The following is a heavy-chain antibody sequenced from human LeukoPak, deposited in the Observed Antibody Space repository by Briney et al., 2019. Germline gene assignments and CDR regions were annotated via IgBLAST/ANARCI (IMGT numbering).Heavy chain of an antibody. CDR2: IYSGGST. J-gene: IGHJ4*02. CDR3: ARVLWNGDYPRFDY. Sequence: GGSLRLSCAASTFAFSSYAMNWVRQAPGKGLEWVSIIYSGGSTYYADSVKGRFTISRDNSKNTLYLQMNSLRAEDTAVYYCARVLWNGDYPRFDYWGQGTLVTVSS. V-gene: IGHV3-53*01. CDR1: TFAFSSYA. D-gene: IGHD4-17*01.